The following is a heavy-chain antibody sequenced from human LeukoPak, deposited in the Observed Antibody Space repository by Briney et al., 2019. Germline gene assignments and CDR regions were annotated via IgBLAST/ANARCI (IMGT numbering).Heavy chain of an antibody. V-gene: IGHV4-4*07. CDR1: GGSISFYY. CDR2: IYTGGNT. CDR3: ARDSRYYDFWSGYVDY. Sequence: PSETLSLTCTVSGGSISFYYWTWIRQSAGKGLEWIGRIYTGGNTNYSPSLKSRATLSIGTSKNQFSLMLTSVTAADTAVYYCARDSRYYDFWSGYVDYWGQGILVTVSS. D-gene: IGHD3-3*01. J-gene: IGHJ4*02.